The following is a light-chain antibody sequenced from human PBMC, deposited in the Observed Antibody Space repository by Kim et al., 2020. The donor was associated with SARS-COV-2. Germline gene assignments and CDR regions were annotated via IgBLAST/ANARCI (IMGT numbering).Light chain of an antibody. CDR2: TAS. V-gene: IGKV3-15*01. J-gene: IGKJ4*01. CDR1: QSVSSN. Sequence: SVAPGERATLSCRASQSVSSNLAWYQQKPGQAPRLLIYTASTRATGIPPRFSGSGSGTDFTLTISSLQSEDFAVYYCQQYNNWYTFGGGTKVDIK. CDR3: QQYNNWYT.